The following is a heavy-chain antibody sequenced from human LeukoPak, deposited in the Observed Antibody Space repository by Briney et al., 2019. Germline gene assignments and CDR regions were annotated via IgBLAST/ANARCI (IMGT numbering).Heavy chain of an antibody. Sequence: PGGSLRLSCAASGFTFSSYGMHWVRQAPGKGLEWVAVIWYDGSNKYYADSVKGRFTISRDNSKNTLYLQMNSLRAEDTAVYYCARVPTPYDSSGYYIGAFDIWGQGTMVTVSS. CDR3: ARVPTPYDSSGYYIGAFDI. CDR2: IWYDGSNK. CDR1: GFTFSSYG. D-gene: IGHD3-22*01. V-gene: IGHV3-33*08. J-gene: IGHJ3*02.